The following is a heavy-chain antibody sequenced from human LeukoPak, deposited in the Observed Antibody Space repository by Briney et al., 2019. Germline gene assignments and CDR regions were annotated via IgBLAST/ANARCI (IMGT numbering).Heavy chain of an antibody. Sequence: GGSLRLSCTVSGFTVSSNSMSWVRQAPGKGLEWVSFIYSSVTHYSDSVKGRFTISRDNSRSTLFLQMNSLRAEDTAVYYCARRAGAYSHPYDYWGQGTLVTVSS. CDR3: ARRAGAYSHPYDY. CDR2: IYSSVT. D-gene: IGHD4/OR15-4a*01. CDR1: GFTVSSNS. V-gene: IGHV3-53*01. J-gene: IGHJ4*02.